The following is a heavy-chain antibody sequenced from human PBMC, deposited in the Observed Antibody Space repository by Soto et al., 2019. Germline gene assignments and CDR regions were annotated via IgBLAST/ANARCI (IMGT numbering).Heavy chain of an antibody. V-gene: IGHV1-2*02. CDR2: VDPNSGGT. D-gene: IGHD2-21*01. J-gene: IGHJ4*02. CDR3: ASDNSETGDY. CDR1: GYTFTDLY. Sequence: DSVQVSCKPSGYTFTDLYIHWVRQAPGQGLEWMGWVDPNSGGTKQTQKFQGRLTMTRDTSTGAVYMELYSLRSDDTSVYYYASDNSETGDYWGQGT.